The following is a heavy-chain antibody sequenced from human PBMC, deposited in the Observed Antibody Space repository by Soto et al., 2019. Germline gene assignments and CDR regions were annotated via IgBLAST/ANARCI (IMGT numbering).Heavy chain of an antibody. J-gene: IGHJ4*02. CDR3: ARVPDY. D-gene: IGHD2-2*01. CDR2: MYHSGST. CDR1: GGSISSGGYF. V-gene: IGHV4-30-2*01. Sequence: PSETLSLTCAVSGGSISSGGYFWSWIRQPPGKGLEWIGYMYHSGSTYYNPSLKSRVTISIDRSKNQFSLKLSSVTAADTAVDYCARVPDYWGQGILVTVSS.